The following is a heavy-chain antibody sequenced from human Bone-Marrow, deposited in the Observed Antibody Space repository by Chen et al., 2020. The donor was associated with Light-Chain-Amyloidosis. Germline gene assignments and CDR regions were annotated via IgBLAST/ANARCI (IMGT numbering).Heavy chain of an antibody. D-gene: IGHD3-10*01. Sequence: EVQLVESGGGLVQPGGSLRLSCVASGFTFNDYWLHWVRQVPGKGLVWVARINSYGGSITYSDSVKGRFTISRDNAKNTVYLQMNSLRAEDTAVYYCARSGNYGRYYYFGMDVWGQGTTVTVSS. CDR1: GFTFNDYW. J-gene: IGHJ6*02. V-gene: IGHV3-74*02. CDR3: ARSGNYGRYYYFGMDV. CDR2: INSYGGSI.